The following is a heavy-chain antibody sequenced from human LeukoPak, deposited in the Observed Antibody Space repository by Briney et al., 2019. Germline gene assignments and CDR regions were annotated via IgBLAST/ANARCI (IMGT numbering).Heavy chain of an antibody. CDR3: ARDLYYDSSVDTGGSY. D-gene: IGHD3-22*01. V-gene: IGHV4-30-4*01. CDR1: GGSISSGDYY. CDR2: IYYSGST. J-gene: IGHJ4*02. Sequence: PSETLSLTCTVSGGSISSGDYYWSWIRQPPGKGLEWIGYIYYSGSTYYNPSLKSRVTISVDTSKNQFSLKLSSVTAADTAVYYCARDLYYDSSVDTGGSYWGQGTLVTVSS.